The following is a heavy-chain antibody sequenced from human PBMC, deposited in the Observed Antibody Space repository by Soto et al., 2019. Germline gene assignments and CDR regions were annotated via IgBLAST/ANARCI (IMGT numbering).Heavy chain of an antibody. V-gene: IGHV4-34*01. CDR3: ARGYYGSGSYLYGPYYYYGMDG. J-gene: IGHJ6*04. CDR1: GGSFSGYY. Sequence: SETLSLTCAVYGGSFSGYYWSWIRQPPGKGLEWIGEINHSGSTNYNPSLKSRVTISVDTSKNQFSLKLSSVTASDTAVYYWARGYYGSGSYLYGPYYYYGMDGWGKGTTGTVSS. CDR2: INHSGST. D-gene: IGHD3-10*01.